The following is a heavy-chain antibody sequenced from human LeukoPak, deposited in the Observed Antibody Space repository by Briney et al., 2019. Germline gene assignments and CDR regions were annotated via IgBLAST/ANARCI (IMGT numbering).Heavy chain of an antibody. V-gene: IGHV3-66*01. CDR1: GFTVSSNY. J-gene: IGHJ4*02. CDR2: IYSGGST. D-gene: IGHD1-20*01. Sequence: SGGSLRLSCAASGFTVSSNYMSWVRQAPGKGLEWVSVIYSGGSTYYADSVKGRFTISRDNSKNTLYLQMNSLRAEDTAVYYCARSNWNDAAPDYWGQGTLVTVSS. CDR3: ARSNWNDAAPDY.